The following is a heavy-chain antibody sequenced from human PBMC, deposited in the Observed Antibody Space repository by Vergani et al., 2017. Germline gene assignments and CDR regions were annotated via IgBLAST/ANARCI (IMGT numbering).Heavy chain of an antibody. D-gene: IGHD6-19*01. Sequence: QVQLQESGPGLVKPSQTLSLTCTVSGGSISSGGYYWSWIRQNPGKGLEWIGYIYYSGSTYYNPSLKSRVTISVDTSKNQFSLKLSSVSDADTAVYYCAREGFYSSGWYGIDIWGQGTMVTVSS. J-gene: IGHJ3*02. CDR3: AREGFYSSGWYGIDI. V-gene: IGHV4-31*03. CDR2: IYYSGST. CDR1: GGSISSGGYY.